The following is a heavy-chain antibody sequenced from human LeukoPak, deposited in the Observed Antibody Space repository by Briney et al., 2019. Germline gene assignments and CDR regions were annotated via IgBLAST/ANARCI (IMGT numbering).Heavy chain of an antibody. Sequence: GGSLRLSCAASGFTFSDYYMSWIRQAPGKGLEWVSYISSSGSTIYYADSVKGRFTISRDNAKNSLYLQVNSLRAEDTAVYYCARDQGYGDYGWFDPWGQGTLVTVSS. CDR2: ISSSGSTI. J-gene: IGHJ5*02. CDR3: ARDQGYGDYGWFDP. D-gene: IGHD4-17*01. CDR1: GFTFSDYY. V-gene: IGHV3-11*04.